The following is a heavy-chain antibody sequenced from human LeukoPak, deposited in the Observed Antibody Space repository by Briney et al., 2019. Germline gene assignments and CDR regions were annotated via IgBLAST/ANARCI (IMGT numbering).Heavy chain of an antibody. D-gene: IGHD6-6*01. CDR2: INHSGGT. Sequence: SETLSLTCAVYGGSFSGYYWSWIRQPPGQGLEWIGEINHSGGTNYNPSLKSRVTISVDTSKNQFSLKLSSVTAADTAVYCCARGTSSHSGWFDPWGQVTLVTVCS. CDR1: GGSFSGYY. J-gene: IGHJ5*02. V-gene: IGHV4-34*01. CDR3: ARGTSSHSGWFDP.